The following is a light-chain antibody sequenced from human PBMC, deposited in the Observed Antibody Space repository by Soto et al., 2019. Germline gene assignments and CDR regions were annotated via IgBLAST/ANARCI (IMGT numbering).Light chain of an antibody. CDR2: GAS. CDR3: QQANNFPLT. CDR1: RVIGDW. V-gene: IGKV1-12*01. Sequence: IQMTQSPSSVSASVGDTVTITCRASRVIGDWLAWYQHKPGKVPKRLIYGASTLQSGVPSRFRASGVGTDFTLTISTLQPEDFATYSCQQANNFPLTFGGGTKVEIK. J-gene: IGKJ4*01.